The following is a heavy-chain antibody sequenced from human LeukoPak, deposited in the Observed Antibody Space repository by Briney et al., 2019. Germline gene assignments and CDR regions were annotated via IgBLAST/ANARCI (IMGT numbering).Heavy chain of an antibody. Sequence: SETLSLTCTVSGGSISSSSYYWSWIRQPPGKGLEWIGEINHSGSTNYNPSLKSRVTISVDTSKNQFSLKLSSVTAADTAVYYCARAPRKVVATIFTPFDYWGQGTLVTVSS. CDR2: INHSGST. CDR1: GGSISSSSYY. D-gene: IGHD5-12*01. V-gene: IGHV4-39*07. J-gene: IGHJ4*02. CDR3: ARAPRKVVATIFTPFDY.